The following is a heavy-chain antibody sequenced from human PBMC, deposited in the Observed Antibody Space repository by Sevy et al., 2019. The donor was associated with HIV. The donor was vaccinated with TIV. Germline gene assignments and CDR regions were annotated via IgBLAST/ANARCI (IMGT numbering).Heavy chain of an antibody. CDR1: GYSISSGYY. D-gene: IGHD5-18*01. V-gene: IGHV4-38-2*01. CDR3: ASLRDVDTADDAFDI. Sequence: SETLSLTCAVSGYSISSGYYWGWIRQPPGKGLEWIGSIYHSGSTYYNPSLKSRVTISVDTSKNQFSLKLSSVTAADTAGYYCASLRDVDTADDAFDIWGQGTMVTVSS. CDR2: IYHSGST. J-gene: IGHJ3*02.